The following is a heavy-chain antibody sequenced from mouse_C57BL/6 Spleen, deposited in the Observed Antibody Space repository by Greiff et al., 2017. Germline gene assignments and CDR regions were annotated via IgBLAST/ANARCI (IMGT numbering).Heavy chain of an antibody. Sequence: VQLVESGAELVRPGASVTLSCKASGYTFTDYEMHWVKQTPVHGLEWIGAIDPETGGTAYNQKFKGKAILTADKSSSTAYMELRSLTSEDSAVYYCTRKGDSSGPFAYWGQGTLVTVSA. D-gene: IGHD3-2*02. CDR3: TRKGDSSGPFAY. CDR1: GYTFTDYE. V-gene: IGHV1-15*01. CDR2: IDPETGGT. J-gene: IGHJ3*01.